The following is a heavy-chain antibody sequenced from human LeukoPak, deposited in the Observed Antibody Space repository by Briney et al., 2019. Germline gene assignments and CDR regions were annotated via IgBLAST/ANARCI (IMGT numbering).Heavy chain of an antibody. CDR2: IYWDDDK. V-gene: IGHV2-5*02. CDR3: AHSIKYYYDSSGIVSYYFDY. CDR1: GGSISSSSYN. D-gene: IGHD3-22*01. Sequence: TLSLTCSVSGGSISSSSYNWGWIRQPPGKALEWLALIYWDDDKRYSPSLKSRLTITKDTSKNQVVLTMTNMDPVDTATYYCAHSIKYYYDSSGIVSYYFDYWGQGTLVTVSS. J-gene: IGHJ4*02.